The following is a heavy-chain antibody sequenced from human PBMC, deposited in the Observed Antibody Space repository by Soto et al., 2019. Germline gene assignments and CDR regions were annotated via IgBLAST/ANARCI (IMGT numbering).Heavy chain of an antibody. D-gene: IGHD1-7*01. CDR2: IYRTGST. CDR3: ASRDPGTSVDC. J-gene: IGHJ4*02. V-gene: IGHV4-4*02. CDR1: GGSFTSNNW. Sequence: LSLTFAVSGGSFTSNNWWTWVRQPPGQGLEWIVEIYRTGSTNYNPSLKSRVTISLDKSENQFSLKVTSLTAADTAVYYCASRDPGTSVDCWGQGTLVTV.